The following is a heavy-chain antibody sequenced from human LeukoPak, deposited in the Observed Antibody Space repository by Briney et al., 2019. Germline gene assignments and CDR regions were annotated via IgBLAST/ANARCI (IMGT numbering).Heavy chain of an antibody. CDR2: ISSASSYK. CDR3: ARDEELGEWELPWDY. J-gene: IGHJ4*02. D-gene: IGHD3-16*01. Sequence: GGSLRLSCAASGFTFSRYSMHWVRQAPGKGLEWVSYISSASSYKYYADSIKGRFTISRDNAKNSLYLQMISLRAEDTAVNYCARDEELGEWELPWDYWGQGTLVTVSS. CDR1: GFTFSRYS. V-gene: IGHV3-21*01.